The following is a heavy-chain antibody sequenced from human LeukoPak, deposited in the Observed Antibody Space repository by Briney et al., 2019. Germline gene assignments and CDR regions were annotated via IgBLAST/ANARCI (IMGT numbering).Heavy chain of an antibody. V-gene: IGHV3-66*01. D-gene: IGHD3-10*01. CDR1: GFTVSSNY. CDR3: ARMPVTYYLDV. CDR2: IYSGGSI. Sequence: GGSLRLSCAASGFTVSSNYMTWVRQAPGKGLEWVSVIYSGGSIYYADSVKGRFTISRDNSKNTLYLQMNSLRAEDTAVYYCARMPVTYYLDVWGQGTTVAVSS. J-gene: IGHJ6*02.